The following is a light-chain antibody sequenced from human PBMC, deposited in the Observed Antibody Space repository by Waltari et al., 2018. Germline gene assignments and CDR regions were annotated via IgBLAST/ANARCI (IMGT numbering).Light chain of an antibody. CDR3: QSGGHGTWV. CDR2: VNSDGSH. CDR1: SGHSTNI. V-gene: IGLV4-69*02. Sequence: QLVLTQSPSASASLGASVKLTCTLASGHSTNIIAWLQQQPQKGPRYLMKVNSDGSHSKGDEIPDRFSGSSSSSGTERYLTISSVQSEDEADYYCQSGGHGTWVFGGGTKLTVL. J-gene: IGLJ3*02.